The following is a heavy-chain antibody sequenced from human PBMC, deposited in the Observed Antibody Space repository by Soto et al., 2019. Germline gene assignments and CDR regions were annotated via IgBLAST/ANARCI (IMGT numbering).Heavy chain of an antibody. D-gene: IGHD6-19*01. CDR3: ARESVIAVAGGQFDY. J-gene: IGHJ4*02. CDR1: GGSISSGGYY. V-gene: IGHV4-31*03. CDR2: IYYSGST. Sequence: QVQLQESGPGLVKPSQTLSLTCTVSGGSISSGGYYWSWIRQHPGKGLEWIGYIYYSGSTYYKPSLKSRVTISVDTSKNQFSLKLSSVTAADTAVYYCARESVIAVAGGQFDYWGQGTLVTVSS.